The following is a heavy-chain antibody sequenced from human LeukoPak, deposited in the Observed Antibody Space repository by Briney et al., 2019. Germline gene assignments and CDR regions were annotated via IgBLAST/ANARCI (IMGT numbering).Heavy chain of an antibody. Sequence: SQTLSLTCTVSGGSISSGSYYWSWIRQPPGKGLEWIGYIYYSGSTNYNRSLKSRVTISVDTSKNQFSLKLSSVTAANTAVYYCATGGHDYGDYAGLYYYYGMDVWGQGTTVTVSS. CDR2: IYYSGST. V-gene: IGHV4-61*01. CDR3: ATGGHDYGDYAGLYYYYGMDV. D-gene: IGHD4-17*01. CDR1: GGSISSGSYY. J-gene: IGHJ6*02.